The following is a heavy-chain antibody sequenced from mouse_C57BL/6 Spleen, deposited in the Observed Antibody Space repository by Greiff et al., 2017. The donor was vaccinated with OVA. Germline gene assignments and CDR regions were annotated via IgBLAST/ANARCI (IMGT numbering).Heavy chain of an antibody. CDR1: GYTFTDYE. V-gene: IGHV1-15*01. CDR2: IDPETGGT. Sequence: QVQLQQSGAELVRPGASVTLSCKASGYTFTDYEMHWVKQTPVHGLEWIGAIDPETGGTAYNQKFKGKAILTADKSSSTAYMELLSLTSEDSAVYYCTKNYDYDEEGYAMDYWGQGTSVTVSS. CDR3: TKNYDYDEEGYAMDY. D-gene: IGHD2-4*01. J-gene: IGHJ4*01.